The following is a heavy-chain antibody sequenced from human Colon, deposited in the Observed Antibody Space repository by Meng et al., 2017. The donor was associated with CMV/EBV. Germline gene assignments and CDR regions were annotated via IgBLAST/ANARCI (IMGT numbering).Heavy chain of an antibody. D-gene: IGHD2-2*01. CDR1: GFTFSSYS. J-gene: IGHJ6*02. CDR3: ARDRGYCSSTSCSRDYGMDV. V-gene: IGHV3-48*04. CDR2: ISSSSSTI. Sequence: GGSLRLSCAASGFTFSSYSMNWVRQAPGKGLEWVSYISSSSSTIYYADSVKGRFTISRDNAKNSLYLQMNSLRAEDTAVYYCARDRGYCSSTSCSRDYGMDVWGQGTTVTVSS.